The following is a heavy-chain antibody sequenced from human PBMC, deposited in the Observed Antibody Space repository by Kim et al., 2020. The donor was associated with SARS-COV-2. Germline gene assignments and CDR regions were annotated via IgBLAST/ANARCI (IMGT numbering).Heavy chain of an antibody. D-gene: IGHD3-16*01. J-gene: IGHJ6*02. CDR3: ARDPVGDYYYGMDV. CDR1: GFTVSSNY. CDR2: IYSGGST. Sequence: GGSLRLSCAASGFTVSSNYMSWVRQAPGKGLEWVSVIYSGGSTYYADSVKGRFTISRDNSKNTLYLQMNSRRAEDTAVYYCARDPVGDYYYGMDVWGQGTTVTVSS. V-gene: IGHV3-53*01.